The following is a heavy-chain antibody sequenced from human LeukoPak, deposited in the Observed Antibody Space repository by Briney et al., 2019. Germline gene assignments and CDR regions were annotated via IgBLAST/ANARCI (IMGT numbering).Heavy chain of an antibody. Sequence: PGGSLRLSCAASGFTVSRSYMIWARQAPGKGLEWVSVIYSGGTTYYADSVKGRFTISRDNSKNTLYLQMNSLRAEDTAVYYCARDQYGAYDYWGQGTLVTVSS. CDR3: ARDQYGAYDY. V-gene: IGHV3-53*01. J-gene: IGHJ4*02. CDR2: IYSGGTT. CDR1: GFTVSRSY. D-gene: IGHD4-17*01.